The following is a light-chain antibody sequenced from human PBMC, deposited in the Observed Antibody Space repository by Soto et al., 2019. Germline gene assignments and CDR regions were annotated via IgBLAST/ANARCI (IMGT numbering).Light chain of an antibody. CDR1: NIGSKS. J-gene: IGLJ2*01. CDR2: DDT. CDR3: QAWDTTTAI. Sequence: SYELTQSPSMSVAPGQTATITCGGNNIGSKSVQWYQQKSGQAPVLVVYDDTDRPSGIPERFSGSNSGNTATLTISRVEAEDEADYYCQAWDTTTAIFGGGTKVTVL. V-gene: IGLV3-21*02.